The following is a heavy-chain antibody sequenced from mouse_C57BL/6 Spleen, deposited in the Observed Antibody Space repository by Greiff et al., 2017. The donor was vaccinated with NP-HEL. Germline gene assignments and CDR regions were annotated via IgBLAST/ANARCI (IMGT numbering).Heavy chain of an antibody. CDR1: GFTFSSYA. CDR2: ISSGGDYI. V-gene: IGHV5-9-1*02. D-gene: IGHD1-1*01. J-gene: IGHJ1*03. Sequence: EVQRVESGEGLVKPGGSLKLSCAASGFTFSSYAMSWVRQTPEKRLEWVAYISSGGDYIYYADTVKGRFTISRDNARNTLYLQMSSLKSEDTAMYYCTRGGGSSYWYFDVWGTGTTVTVSS. CDR3: TRGGGSSYWYFDV.